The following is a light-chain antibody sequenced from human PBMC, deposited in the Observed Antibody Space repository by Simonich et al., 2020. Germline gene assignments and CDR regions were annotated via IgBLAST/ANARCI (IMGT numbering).Light chain of an antibody. CDR1: RGHTGIA. Sequence: RGHTGIASAVHPLQPAKGPRYLLQLNMHVRPSKGDGIPDRFQGSSSGAERYLTLSSLQSEDEADYYCQTWGTGIVFGGGTKLTVL. CDR3: QTWGTGIV. V-gene: IGLV4-69*01. J-gene: IGLJ3*02. CDR2: LNMHVRP.